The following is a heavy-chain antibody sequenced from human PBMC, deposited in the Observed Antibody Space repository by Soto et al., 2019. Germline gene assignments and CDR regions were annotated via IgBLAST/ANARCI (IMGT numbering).Heavy chain of an antibody. Sequence: SETLSLTCTVSGGSISSSSYYWGWIRQPPGKGLEWIGSIYDSGSTYYNPSLKSRVTISVDTSKNQFSLKVSSVTAADTAVYYCARHGGSVATLHYGMDFWGQGTTVTVSS. D-gene: IGHD5-12*01. CDR2: IYDSGST. CDR1: GGSISSSSYY. J-gene: IGHJ6*02. V-gene: IGHV4-39*01. CDR3: ARHGGSVATLHYGMDF.